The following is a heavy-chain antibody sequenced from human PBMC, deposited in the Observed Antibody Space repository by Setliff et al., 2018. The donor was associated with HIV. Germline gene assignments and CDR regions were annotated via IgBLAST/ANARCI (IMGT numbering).Heavy chain of an antibody. CDR2: IYHSGST. D-gene: IGHD2-15*01. CDR3: ARHSFPFGGKGVDY. Sequence: SETLSLTCTVSGYSINSGYYWGWIRQPPGKGLEWIGTIYHSGSTYYNPSLKSRVTISVDMSKNQFSLRLSSVTAADTAVYYCARHSFPFGGKGVDYWGQGTLVTVSS. V-gene: IGHV4-38-2*02. J-gene: IGHJ4*02. CDR1: GYSINSGYY.